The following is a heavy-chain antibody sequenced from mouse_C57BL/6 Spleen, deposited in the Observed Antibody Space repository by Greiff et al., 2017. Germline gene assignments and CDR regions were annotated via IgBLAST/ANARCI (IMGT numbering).Heavy chain of an antibody. CDR2: INPNNGGT. V-gene: IGHV1-18*01. J-gene: IGHJ1*03. Sequence: DVQLQESGPELVKPGASVKIPCKASGYTFTDYNMDWVKQSLGKSLEWIGDINPNNGGTIYNQKFKGKATLTVDKSSSTAYMELRSLTSEDTAVYYCARGYYGSSWYFDVWGTGTTVTVSS. CDR3: ARGYYGSSWYFDV. CDR1: GYTFTDYN. D-gene: IGHD1-1*01.